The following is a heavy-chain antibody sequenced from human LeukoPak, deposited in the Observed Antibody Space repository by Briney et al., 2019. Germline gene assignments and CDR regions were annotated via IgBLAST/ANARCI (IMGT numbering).Heavy chain of an antibody. J-gene: IGHJ4*02. D-gene: IGHD6-13*01. Sequence: ASVKVSCKASGYTFTSYYMHWVRQAPGQGLEWMGWINTNTGNPTYAQGFTGRFVFSLDTSVSTAYLQISSLKAEDTAVYYCAREEGGAGYSSSWDYWGQGTLVTVSS. CDR1: GYTFTSYY. V-gene: IGHV7-4-1*02. CDR3: AREEGGAGYSSSWDY. CDR2: INTNTGNP.